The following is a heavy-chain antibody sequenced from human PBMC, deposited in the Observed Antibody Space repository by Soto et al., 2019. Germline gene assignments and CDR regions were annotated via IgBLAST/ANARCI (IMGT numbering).Heavy chain of an antibody. Sequence: ASVKVSCKASGYTFTGYYMHWVRQAPGQGLEWMGWINPNSGGTNYAQKFQGSVTMTRDTSISTAYMELSRLRSDDTAVYYCARGDIVVVPAAYYYYYGMDVWGQGTTVTVSS. D-gene: IGHD2-2*01. CDR3: ARGDIVVVPAAYYYYYGMDV. CDR2: INPNSGGT. CDR1: GYTFTGYY. J-gene: IGHJ6*02. V-gene: IGHV1-2*04.